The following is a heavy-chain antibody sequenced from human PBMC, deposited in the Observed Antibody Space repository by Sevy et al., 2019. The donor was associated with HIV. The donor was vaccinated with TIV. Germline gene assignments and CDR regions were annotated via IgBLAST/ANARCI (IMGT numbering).Heavy chain of an antibody. D-gene: IGHD6-6*01. CDR1: GFSLSNYA. CDR3: AKGRIPSIGTLGPFDS. V-gene: IGHV3-23*01. CDR2: KTGSAGVT. J-gene: IGHJ4*02. Sequence: GGSLRLSCAASGFSLSNYAMSWVRLAPGKGLEWISTKTGSAGVTYYADSVKGRFTISRDNSKNTLFLQMNSLRAEDTALYYCAKGRIPSIGTLGPFDSWGQGTLVTVSS.